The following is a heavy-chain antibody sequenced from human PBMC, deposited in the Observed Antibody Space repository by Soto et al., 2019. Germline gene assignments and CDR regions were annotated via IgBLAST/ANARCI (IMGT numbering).Heavy chain of an antibody. J-gene: IGHJ6*02. Sequence: PGGSLRLSCAASGFTFSSYGMHWVRQAPGKGLEWVAVISYGGSNKYYADSVKGRFTISRDNSKNTLYLQMNSLRAEDTAVYYCAKDFAAAGTGYYYYYGMDVWGQGTTVTVSS. D-gene: IGHD6-13*01. V-gene: IGHV3-30*18. CDR2: ISYGGSNK. CDR1: GFTFSSYG. CDR3: AKDFAAAGTGYYYYYGMDV.